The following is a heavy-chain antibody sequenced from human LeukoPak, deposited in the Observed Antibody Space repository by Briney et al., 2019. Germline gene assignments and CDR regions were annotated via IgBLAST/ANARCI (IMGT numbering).Heavy chain of an antibody. CDR3: AKRGDGSGYYL. Sequence: GGSLRLSCAASGFTFSSYAMSWVRQAPGKVLEWVSAISGSGGSTYYADSVKGRFTISRDNSKNTLYLQMNSLRAEDTAVYDCAKRGDGSGYYLWGQGTLVTVSS. CDR1: GFTFSSYA. V-gene: IGHV3-23*01. J-gene: IGHJ5*02. CDR2: ISGSGGST. D-gene: IGHD3-22*01.